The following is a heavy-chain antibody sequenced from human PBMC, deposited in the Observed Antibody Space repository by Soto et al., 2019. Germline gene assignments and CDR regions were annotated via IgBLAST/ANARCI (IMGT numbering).Heavy chain of an antibody. CDR2: ISIEKGDT. D-gene: IGHD2-15*01. CDR1: GYSFDNFG. CDR3: ARCYCSVGSCFTCWHFDL. Sequence: QVQVVQSGAEVKKPGASVKVACKASGYSFDNFGMSWVRQAPGQGLERMGWISIEKGDTNSAQKFQDRVTMTTDTSTSTAYMELRSLTSDDTAVYYCARCYCSVGSCFTCWHFDLWGRGTLVTVSS. V-gene: IGHV1-18*01. J-gene: IGHJ2*01.